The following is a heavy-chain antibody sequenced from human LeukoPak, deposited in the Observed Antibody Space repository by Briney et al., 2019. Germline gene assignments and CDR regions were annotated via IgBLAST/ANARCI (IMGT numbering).Heavy chain of an antibody. CDR1: GYTFTGYY. CDR2: INPNSGGT. V-gene: IGHV1-2*06. D-gene: IGHD2-15*01. CDR3: ARDRRYCSGGSCPGSTYYFDY. J-gene: IGHJ4*02. Sequence: ASVKVSCKASGYTFTGYYMHWVRQAPGQGLEWMGRINPNSGGTNYAQKFQGRVTMTRDTSISTAYMELGRLRSDDTAVYYCARDRRYCSGGSCPGSTYYFDYWGQGTLVTVSS.